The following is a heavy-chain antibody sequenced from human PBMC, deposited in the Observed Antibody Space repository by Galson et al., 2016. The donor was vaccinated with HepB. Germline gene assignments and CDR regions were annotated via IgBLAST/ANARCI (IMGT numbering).Heavy chain of an antibody. D-gene: IGHD1-26*01. V-gene: IGHV2-5*02. Sequence: PALVKPTQTLTLTCTLSGFSVNSSGMGVGWIRQPPGKALEWLALIYWDDAKRYSPSLRKRITITKDTSKNQVVLTMTNVSPVDTATYYCAHRRGTAVQWGAEYFQNWGLGTLVSVSS. CDR2: IYWDDAK. J-gene: IGHJ1*01. CDR1: GFSVNSSGMG. CDR3: AHRRGTAVQWGAEYFQN.